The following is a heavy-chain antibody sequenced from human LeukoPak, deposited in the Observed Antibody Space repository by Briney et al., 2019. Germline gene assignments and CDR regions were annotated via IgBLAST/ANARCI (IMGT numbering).Heavy chain of an antibody. J-gene: IGHJ6*03. Sequence: PGGSLRLSCAASGFTFSSYGMHWVRQAPGKGLEWVAVIWYDGSNKYYADSVKGRFTISRDNSKNTLYLQMNSLRAEDTAVYYCARGGIAARDYYYYYMDVWGKGTTVTVSS. D-gene: IGHD6-6*01. CDR2: IWYDGSNK. V-gene: IGHV3-33*01. CDR3: ARGGIAARDYYYYYMDV. CDR1: GFTFSSYG.